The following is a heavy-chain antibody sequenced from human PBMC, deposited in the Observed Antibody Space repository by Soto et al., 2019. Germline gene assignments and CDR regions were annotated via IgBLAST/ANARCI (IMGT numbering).Heavy chain of an antibody. CDR3: ARGGGMDV. V-gene: IGHV3-23*01. CDR2: FSGTGGNT. CDR1: GFTFTSYG. J-gene: IGHJ6*02. Sequence: EVQLLESGGGLLQPGGSLRLACEASGFTFTSYGMSWVRQAPGKGLEWVSSFSGTGGNTYYADSVKGRLTISRDNFKNTLYLQMNSLRPDDTAVYYCARGGGMDVWGQGTTVTVSS.